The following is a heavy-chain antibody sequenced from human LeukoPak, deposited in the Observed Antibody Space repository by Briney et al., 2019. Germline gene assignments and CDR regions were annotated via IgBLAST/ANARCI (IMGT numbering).Heavy chain of an antibody. Sequence: GGSLRLSCAASGFTVSTNYMSWVRQAPGKGLEWVSVIYSGGSTYYADSVKGRFTISRDNSKNTLYLQMNSLRAEDTAVYYCAIIVGATLGGYWGQGTLVTVSS. J-gene: IGHJ4*02. V-gene: IGHV3-66*01. CDR3: AIIVGATLGGY. CDR2: IYSGGST. CDR1: GFTVSTNY. D-gene: IGHD1-26*01.